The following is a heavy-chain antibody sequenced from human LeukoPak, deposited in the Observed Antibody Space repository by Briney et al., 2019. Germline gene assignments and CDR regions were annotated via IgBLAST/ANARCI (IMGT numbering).Heavy chain of an antibody. Sequence: TGGSLRLSCAASGFTFSSYEMNWVRQAPGKGLEWVSYISSSGSTIYYADSVKGRFTISRDNAKNSLYLQMNSPRAEDTALYYCAKDIRRIAAAGTFDYWGQGTLVTVSS. D-gene: IGHD6-13*01. CDR2: ISSSGSTI. CDR3: AKDIRRIAAAGTFDY. V-gene: IGHV3-48*03. J-gene: IGHJ4*02. CDR1: GFTFSSYE.